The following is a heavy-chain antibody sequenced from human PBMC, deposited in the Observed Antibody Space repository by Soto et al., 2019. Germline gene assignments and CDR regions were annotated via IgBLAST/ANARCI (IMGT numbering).Heavy chain of an antibody. CDR3: ARYRTKVPVAFDV. V-gene: IGHV1-8*01. CDR1: GLAFPIDD. CDR2: MNPSGRNT. J-gene: IGHJ3*01. Sequence: TSVKVSCTASGLAFPIDDIIWVRQTIGQGLEFMGWMNPSGRNTGYTQKFQGRATFTWNTPTNTAYMDLSGLRSEDTAVYYCARYRTKVPVAFDVWGQGTMVTVSS. D-gene: IGHD3-16*02.